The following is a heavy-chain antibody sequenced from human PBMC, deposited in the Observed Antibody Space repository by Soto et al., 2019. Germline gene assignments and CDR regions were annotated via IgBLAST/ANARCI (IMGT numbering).Heavy chain of an antibody. D-gene: IGHD3-22*01. V-gene: IGHV5-51*01. CDR2: IYPGDSDT. Sequence: GGALQSSCKWSWYNFFNLWGGRVRQKTGEGLEWMGIIYPGDSDTRYSPSFQGQVTISADKSISTAYLQWSSLKASDTAMYYCARLTYYYDSSGYDNDYWGQGTLVTVSS. J-gene: IGHJ4*02. CDR3: ARLTYYYDSSGYDNDY. CDR1: WYNFFNLW.